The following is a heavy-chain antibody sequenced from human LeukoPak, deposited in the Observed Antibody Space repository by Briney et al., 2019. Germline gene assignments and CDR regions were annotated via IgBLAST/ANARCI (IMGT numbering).Heavy chain of an antibody. CDR3: ARHYAEYSYGYLIDRYYFDY. V-gene: IGHV4-59*08. Sequence: SETLSLTCTGSGGSISSYYWSWIRQPPGKGLEWIGYIYYSGSTNYNPSLKSRVTISVDTSKNQFSLKLSSVTAADTAVYYCARHYAEYSYGYLIDRYYFDYWGQGTLVTVSS. D-gene: IGHD5-18*01. CDR2: IYYSGST. CDR1: GGSISSYY. J-gene: IGHJ4*02.